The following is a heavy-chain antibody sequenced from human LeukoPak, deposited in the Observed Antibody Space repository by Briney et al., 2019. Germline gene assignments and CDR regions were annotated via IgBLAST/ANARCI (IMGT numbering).Heavy chain of an antibody. CDR3: AGDYIWGRLF. D-gene: IGHD3-16*01. CDR1: GFTFSSYA. CDR2: ITSDGSTT. V-gene: IGHV3-74*01. Sequence: GGSLRLSCAASGFTFSSYAMTWVRQTPGKGLMWVSRITSDGSTTWYADSVKGRFTVSRDNAKNTLFLEMNSLRDEDTAVYYCAGDYIWGRLFWGQGTLVTVSS. J-gene: IGHJ4*01.